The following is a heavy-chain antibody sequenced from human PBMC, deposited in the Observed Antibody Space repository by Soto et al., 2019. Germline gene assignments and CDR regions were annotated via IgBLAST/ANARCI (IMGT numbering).Heavy chain of an antibody. V-gene: IGHV1-18*01. CDR1: GYTFTSYG. CDR2: ISAYNGNT. J-gene: IGHJ3*02. CDR3: ARDHLLLWFGELCCGHDAFDI. Sequence: QVQLVQSGAEVKKPGASVKVSCKASGYTFTSYGISWVRQAPGQGLEWMGWISAYNGNTNYAQKLQGRVTMTTDTSTSRGYMELRSMRSDDTAVYYCARDHLLLWFGELCCGHDAFDIWGQGTMVTVSS. D-gene: IGHD3-10*01.